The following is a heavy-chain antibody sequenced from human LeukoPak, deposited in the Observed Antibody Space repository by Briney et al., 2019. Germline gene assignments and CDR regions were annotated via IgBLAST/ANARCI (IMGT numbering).Heavy chain of an antibody. V-gene: IGHV3-23*01. J-gene: IGHJ4*02. Sequence: SGGSLRLSCAASGFTFSSYAMSWVRQAPGKGLEWVSTINDSGGSTYYADSVKGRFTISRDNSKNTLYLQMSSLRADDTAVYYCAKSTSYYFGSGSYSYGSDYWGQGTLVTVSS. CDR3: AKSTSYYFGSGSYSYGSDY. D-gene: IGHD3-10*01. CDR1: GFTFSSYA. CDR2: INDSGGST.